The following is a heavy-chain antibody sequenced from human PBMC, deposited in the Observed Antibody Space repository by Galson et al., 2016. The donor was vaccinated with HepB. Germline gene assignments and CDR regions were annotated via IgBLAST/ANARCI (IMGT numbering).Heavy chain of an antibody. CDR2: LNHRGSP. CDR1: GESFSGNY. Sequence: ETLSLTCAVYGESFSGNYWSWIRQPPGKGLEWIGELNHRGSPNYNPSLKSRVTISVDTSKNQFFLNLTSVTAADTAVYYCARSTIMKTGPDGVLPYWGQGTPVTVSS. V-gene: IGHV4-34*01. J-gene: IGHJ4*02. CDR3: ARSTIMKTGPDGVLPY. D-gene: IGHD3-9*01.